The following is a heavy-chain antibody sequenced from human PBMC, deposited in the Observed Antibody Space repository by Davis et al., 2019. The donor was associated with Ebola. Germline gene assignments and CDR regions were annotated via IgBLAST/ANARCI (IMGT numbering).Heavy chain of an antibody. D-gene: IGHD3-3*01. CDR1: GGSITSESYY. V-gene: IGHV4-39*07. CDR3: ARGDAFWSGYRRGGRLFDP. CDR2: INHSGST. Sequence: MPGGSLRLSCSVSGGSITSESYYWSWIRQPPGKGLEWIGEINHSGSTNYNPSLKSRVTISVDTSKNQFSLKLSSVTAADTAVYYCARGDAFWSGYRRGGRLFDPWGQGTLVTVSS. J-gene: IGHJ5*02.